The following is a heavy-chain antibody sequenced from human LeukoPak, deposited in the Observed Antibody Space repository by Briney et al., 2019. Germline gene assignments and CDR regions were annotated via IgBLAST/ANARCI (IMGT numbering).Heavy chain of an antibody. Sequence: PGESLRVSCAASGFSFSSYAMSWVRQAPGKGLEWVSAISGSGSSTYYADSVKGRFTISRDNSKNTLYLQMNSLRAEDTAVYYCAKELDSSDLYYFDYWGQGTLVTVSS. V-gene: IGHV3-23*01. CDR2: ISGSGSST. J-gene: IGHJ4*02. D-gene: IGHD6-19*01. CDR3: AKELDSSDLYYFDY. CDR1: GFSFSSYA.